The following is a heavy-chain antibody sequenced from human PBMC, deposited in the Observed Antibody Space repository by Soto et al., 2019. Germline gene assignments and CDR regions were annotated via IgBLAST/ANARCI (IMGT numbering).Heavy chain of an antibody. CDR3: AREGSYKNYYYYGMDF. CDR2: IYYSGST. Sequence: SQTLSLTCTVSGGSISSYYWSWIRQPPGKGLEWIGYIYYSGSTNYNPSLKSRVTISVDTSKNQFSLKLSSVTAADTAVYYCAREGSYKNYYYYGMDFWGQRSTVTGSS. J-gene: IGHJ6*02. D-gene: IGHD2-15*01. V-gene: IGHV4-59*01. CDR1: GGSISSYY.